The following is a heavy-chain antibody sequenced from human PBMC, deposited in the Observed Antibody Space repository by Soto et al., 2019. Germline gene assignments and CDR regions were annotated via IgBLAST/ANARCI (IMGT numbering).Heavy chain of an antibody. Sequence: PGGSLRLSCAASGFTFSSYAITWVRQAPGKGLEWVSAISGSGGSTNYADSVKGRFTISRHNSKNTLYLQMNSLTAEDTALYHGAKDRGYYDSSGPGDYGGQGTRVTVSS. V-gene: IGHV3-23*01. CDR3: AKDRGYYDSSGPGDY. CDR1: GFTFSSYA. CDR2: ISGSGGST. J-gene: IGHJ4*02. D-gene: IGHD3-22*01.